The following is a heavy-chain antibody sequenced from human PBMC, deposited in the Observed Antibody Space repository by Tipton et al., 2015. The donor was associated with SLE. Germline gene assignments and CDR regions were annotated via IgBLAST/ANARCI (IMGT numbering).Heavy chain of an antibody. CDR3: AKAPGSDSHMDV. V-gene: IGHV3-23*01. D-gene: IGHD2-15*01. J-gene: IGHJ6*03. CDR2: ISGSAGST. Sequence: SLRLSCAASGFTFSSYAMSWVRQAPGKGLEWVSAISGSAGSTYYADSVKGRFTISRDNSKNTLYLQMNSLRAEDTAVYYCAKAPGSDSHMDVWGKGTTVTVSS. CDR1: GFTFSSYA.